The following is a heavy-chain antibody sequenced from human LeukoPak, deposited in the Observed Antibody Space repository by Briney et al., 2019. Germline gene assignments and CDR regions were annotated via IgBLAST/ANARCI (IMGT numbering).Heavy chain of an antibody. J-gene: IGHJ4*02. CDR1: GDSIRTYY. V-gene: IGHV4-59*01. CDR2: IFYTGTT. CDR3: ARMNYYGSYYFDF. Sequence: SSETLSLTCTVSGDSIRTYYWTCIRQPPGKGLEWPGYIFYTGTTNYNPSLKSRVTISVDLPKNQFSLRLTSLTAADTAVYFCARMNYYGSYYFDFWGQGTLVTVSS. D-gene: IGHD3-10*01.